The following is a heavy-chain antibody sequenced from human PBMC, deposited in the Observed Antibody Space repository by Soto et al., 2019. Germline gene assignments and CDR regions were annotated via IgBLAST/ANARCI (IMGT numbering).Heavy chain of an antibody. CDR3: ARGVVPATMSLLTCFDP. D-gene: IGHD2-2*01. J-gene: IGHJ5*02. Sequence: ASAKGLEWIGSIYYSGTTYYNPYLKSRVTISVDTSKNQFSLKLTSVTAADTAVYYCARGVVPATMSLLTCFDPWGQRTLVTVPS. CDR2: IYYSGTT. V-gene: IGHV4-39*01.